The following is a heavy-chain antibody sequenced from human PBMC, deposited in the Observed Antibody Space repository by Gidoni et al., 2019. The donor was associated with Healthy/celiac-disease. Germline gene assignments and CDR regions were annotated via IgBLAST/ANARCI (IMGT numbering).Heavy chain of an antibody. CDR1: GFTFSSYA. V-gene: IGHV3-30-3*01. CDR2: ISYDGSNK. J-gene: IGHJ4*02. Sequence: QVQLVESGGGVVQPGRYLRLSCAASGFTFSSYAMHWVRQAPGKGLEWVAVISYDGSNKYYADSVKGRFTISRDNSKNTLYLQMNSLRAEGTAVYYCARENPNYYDSSGYYDYWGQGTLVTVSS. CDR3: ARENPNYYDSSGYYDY. D-gene: IGHD3-22*01.